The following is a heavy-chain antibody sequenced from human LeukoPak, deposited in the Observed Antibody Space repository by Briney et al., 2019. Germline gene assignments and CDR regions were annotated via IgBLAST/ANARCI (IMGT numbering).Heavy chain of an antibody. CDR2: ISSNGGST. Sequence: PGGSLRLSCAASGFTFSSYAMHWVRQAPGEGLEYVSAISSNGGSTYYANSVKGRFTISRDNSKNTLYLQMGSLRAEDMAVYYCAGGVGATTMDYWGQGTLVTVSS. D-gene: IGHD1-26*01. CDR1: GFTFSSYA. V-gene: IGHV3-64*01. CDR3: AGGVGATTMDY. J-gene: IGHJ4*02.